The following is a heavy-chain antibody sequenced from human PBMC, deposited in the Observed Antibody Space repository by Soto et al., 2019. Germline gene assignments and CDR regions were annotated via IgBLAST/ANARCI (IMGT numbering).Heavy chain of an antibody. J-gene: IGHJ5*02. CDR3: ARGDRYSGSFSDYFDP. CDR2: IYESGRT. V-gene: IGHV4-30-2*01. D-gene: IGHD1-26*01. Sequence: SETLSLPCIVAGASISTGGYSWSWIRQPPGKGPEWIGYIYESGRTYYKPSLKSRASISMDKSRNQFSVRLTSVTAADTAVYFCARGDRYSGSFSDYFDPWGQGTLVTSPQ. CDR1: GASISTGGYS.